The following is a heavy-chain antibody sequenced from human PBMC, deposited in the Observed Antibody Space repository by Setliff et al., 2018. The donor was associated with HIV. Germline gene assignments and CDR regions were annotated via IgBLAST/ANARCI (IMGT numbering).Heavy chain of an antibody. CDR2: IDPNGGAT. J-gene: IGHJ3*02. CDR3: ARAGGGATDQAFDI. Sequence: ASVKVSCKAFGYTFTSYFLHWVRQAPGQGLEWLGIIDPNGGATNNAQKLQGRLTVTTDTSTGTLYMELSNLRSDDSAFYYCARAGGGATDQAFDIWGQGTMVTVSS. CDR1: GYTFTSYF. V-gene: IGHV1-46*01. D-gene: IGHD2-2*01.